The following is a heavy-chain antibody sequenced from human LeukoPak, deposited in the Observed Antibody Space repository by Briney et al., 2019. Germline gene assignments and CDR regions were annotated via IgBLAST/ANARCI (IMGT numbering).Heavy chain of an antibody. CDR1: GFAFSNYA. Sequence: PGGSLRLSCAASGFAFSNYAMSWVRQAPGKGLEWVSTLGGGGIDTYYADSVKGRFTISRDNSKYTLYLQMNSLRAEDTAVYYCAKDRSQIYYNYYMDVWGKGTTVTVSS. D-gene: IGHD1-26*01. CDR2: LGGGGIDT. J-gene: IGHJ6*03. CDR3: AKDRSQIYYNYYMDV. V-gene: IGHV3-23*01.